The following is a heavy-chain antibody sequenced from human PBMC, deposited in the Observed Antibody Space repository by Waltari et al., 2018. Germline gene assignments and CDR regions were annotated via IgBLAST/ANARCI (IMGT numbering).Heavy chain of an antibody. J-gene: IGHJ4*02. CDR3: AKTDSNYVY. Sequence: EVQLLESGGCLVQPGGSVSRSWATCGFTFSSYAMSWVRQAPGKGLEWVSAISGSGGSTYYADSVKGRFTISRDNSKNTLYLQMNSLRAEDTAVYYCAKTDSNYVYWGQGTLVTVSS. V-gene: IGHV3-23*01. CDR2: ISGSGGST. CDR1: GFTFSSYA. D-gene: IGHD4-4*01.